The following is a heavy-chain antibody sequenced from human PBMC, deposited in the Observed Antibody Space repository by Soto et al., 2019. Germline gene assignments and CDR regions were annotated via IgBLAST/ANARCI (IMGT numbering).Heavy chain of an antibody. CDR3: ARDYSHTSCCYTFFDY. CDR1: GFTFISYA. Sequence: QVQLVESGGGVVQPGRSLRLSCAASGFTFISYAMHWVRQAPGKGLEWVAVISYDGSNKYYADSVKGRFTISRDNSKNTLYLQMNSLRAEDTAVYYCARDYSHTSCCYTFFDYWGQGTLVTVSS. CDR2: ISYDGSNK. V-gene: IGHV3-30-3*01. J-gene: IGHJ4*02. D-gene: IGHD2-2*01.